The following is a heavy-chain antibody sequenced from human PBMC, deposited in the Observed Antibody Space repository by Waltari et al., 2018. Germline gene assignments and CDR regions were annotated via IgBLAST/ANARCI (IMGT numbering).Heavy chain of an antibody. CDR3: VRHGFWNFDF. D-gene: IGHD3-3*01. Sequence: EVQLVASGGGLVQPGGSLRLSCAGSGFTFRGNWMAWVRQATGKGLEWVANIKEDGSKKNYVDSVEGRFTISRDNAKNSLYLQMNSLRAEDTALYYCVRHGFWNFDFWGQGTLVTVSS. J-gene: IGHJ4*02. V-gene: IGHV3-7*01. CDR1: GFTFRGNW. CDR2: IKEDGSKK.